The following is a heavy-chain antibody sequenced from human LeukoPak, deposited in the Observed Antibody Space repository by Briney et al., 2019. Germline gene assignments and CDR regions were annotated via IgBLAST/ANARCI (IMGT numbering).Heavy chain of an antibody. CDR1: GDSFSSNSAA. J-gene: IGHJ4*02. D-gene: IGHD3-16*02. CDR3: AREQRAPYYDYVWGGYRSVFDY. Sequence: SQTLSLTCAISGDSFSSNSAAWNWIRQSPSRGLEWLGRTYYRSKLYNDYAVSVKSRITINPDTSKNQFSLQLNSVTPEDTAVYYCAREQRAPYYDYVWGGYRSVFDYWGQGTLVTVSS. V-gene: IGHV6-1*01. CDR2: TYYRSKLYN.